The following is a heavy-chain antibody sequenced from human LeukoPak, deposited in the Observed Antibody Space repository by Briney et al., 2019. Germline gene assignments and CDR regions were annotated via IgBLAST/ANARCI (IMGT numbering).Heavy chain of an antibody. CDR3: AKDWSGGGSIWYLGDY. CDR2: ISVSVGNT. J-gene: IGHJ4*02. V-gene: IGHV3-23*01. CDR1: GFTFNNYV. D-gene: IGHD6-13*01. Sequence: GGSLRLSCAASGFTFNNYVLSWGRQAPGKGLEWGSTISVSVGNTYYADSVKGRFTISRDNSKNTLYLQMNSLTARDTAVYYCAKDWSGGGSIWYLGDYWGQRTLVTVSS.